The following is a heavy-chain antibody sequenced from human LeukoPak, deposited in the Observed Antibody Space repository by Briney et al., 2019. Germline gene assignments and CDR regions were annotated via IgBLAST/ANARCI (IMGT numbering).Heavy chain of an antibody. CDR2: ITSDSTTM. Sequence: PGGSLRLSCAASGFTFSSYSMNWVRQAPGQGLEWVSYITSDSTTMFYADSVKGRFTASRDNAENSMYLQMNSLRAEDTAVYYCAKRGPGYDKSTYPPHYFGYWGQGTLVTVSS. D-gene: IGHD3-22*01. CDR3: AKRGPGYDKSTYPPHYFGY. J-gene: IGHJ4*02. V-gene: IGHV3-48*01. CDR1: GFTFSSYS.